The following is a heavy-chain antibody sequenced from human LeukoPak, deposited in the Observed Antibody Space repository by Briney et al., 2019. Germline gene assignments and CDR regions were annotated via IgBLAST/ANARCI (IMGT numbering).Heavy chain of an antibody. J-gene: IGHJ4*02. Sequence: PSETLSLTCAVSGGSISSSNWWSWVRQPPGKGLEWIGEIYHSGSTNYNPSLKSRVTISVDKSKNQFSLKLSSVTAADTAVYYCARATTMIVVWTPLDYWGQGTLVTVSS. V-gene: IGHV4-4*02. CDR1: GGSISSSNW. CDR3: ARATTMIVVWTPLDY. CDR2: IYHSGST. D-gene: IGHD3-22*01.